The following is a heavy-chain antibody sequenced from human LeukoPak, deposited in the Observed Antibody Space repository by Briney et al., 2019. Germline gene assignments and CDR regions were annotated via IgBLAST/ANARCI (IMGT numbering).Heavy chain of an antibody. J-gene: IGHJ5*02. V-gene: IGHV3-23*01. Sequence: GGSLRISCAAPGFTFSSYSMGWVRQAPGKGLEWVSTIYGSGGSNYYADSVKGRFTISRDNSKNTLYLQMNSLRAEDTAVYYCAKGGSSSGCSSTSCYSTTKNWFDPWGQGTLVTVSS. CDR1: GFTFSSYS. CDR3: AKGGSSSGCSSTSCYSTTKNWFDP. CDR2: IYGSGGSN. D-gene: IGHD2-2*01.